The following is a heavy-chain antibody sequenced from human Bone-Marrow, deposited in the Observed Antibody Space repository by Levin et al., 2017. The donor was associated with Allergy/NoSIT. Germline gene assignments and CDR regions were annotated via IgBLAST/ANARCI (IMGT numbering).Heavy chain of an antibody. CDR2: IYAVGST. D-gene: IGHD5-24*01. CDR1: GFTVSSSH. Sequence: GESLKISCAASGFTVSSSHMSWVRQAPGKGLEWVSVIYAVGSTYYADSVKGRFTISRDYSKNTLYLQMNSLRAEDTAVYYCAGHGRDDYNYYDYWGQGTLVTVSS. V-gene: IGHV3-53*01. J-gene: IGHJ4*02. CDR3: AGHGRDDYNYYDY.